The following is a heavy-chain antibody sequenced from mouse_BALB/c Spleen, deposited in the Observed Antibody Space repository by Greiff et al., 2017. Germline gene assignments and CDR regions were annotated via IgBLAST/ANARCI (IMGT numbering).Heavy chain of an antibody. D-gene: IGHD1-2*01. CDR1: GFSLTSYD. J-gene: IGHJ4*01. V-gene: IGHV2-9-2*01. CDR3: VSLHYYGYVYAMDY. Sequence: VKLMESGPGLVAPSQSLSITCTVSGFSLTSYDISWIRQPPGKGLEWLGVIWTGGGTNYNSAFMSRLSISKDNSKSQVFLKMNSLQTDDTAIYYCVSLHYYGYVYAMDYWGQGTSVTVSS. CDR2: IWTGGGT.